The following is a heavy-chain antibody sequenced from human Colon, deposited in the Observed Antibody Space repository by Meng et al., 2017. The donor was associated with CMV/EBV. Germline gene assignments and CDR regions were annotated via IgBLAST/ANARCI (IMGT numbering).Heavy chain of an antibody. J-gene: IGHJ5*02. V-gene: IGHV3-15*01. CDR2: IKSKADGGTR. Sequence: GGSLRLSCEASGFTFSKAWMNWVRQAPGKGLEWVGRIKSKADGGTRDYAAPVKGRFTISRDDSKNTLYLQMSSLKTEDTAVYYCGGQFWSDYYSPWFDPWGQGTLVTVSS. CDR3: GGQFWSDYYSPWFDP. D-gene: IGHD3-3*01. CDR1: GFTFSKAW.